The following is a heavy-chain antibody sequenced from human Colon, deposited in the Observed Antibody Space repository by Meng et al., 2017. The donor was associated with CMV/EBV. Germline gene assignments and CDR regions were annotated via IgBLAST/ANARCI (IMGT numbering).Heavy chain of an antibody. J-gene: IGHJ5*02. Sequence: SETLSLTCTVSGGSMRNYYWSWIRQPPGKGPEWIGYIYYSGATNYNPSFQSRVTMSADTPKNQFSLELKSVTAADTAVYYRVRVERSDFWDTWWFDPWGQGTLVTVSS. CDR2: IYYSGAT. CDR3: VRVERSDFWDTWWFDP. CDR1: GGSMRNYY. D-gene: IGHD3-3*01. V-gene: IGHV4-59*01.